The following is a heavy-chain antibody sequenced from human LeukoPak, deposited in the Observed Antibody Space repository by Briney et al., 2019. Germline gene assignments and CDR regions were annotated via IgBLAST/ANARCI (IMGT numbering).Heavy chain of an antibody. CDR2: INHSGST. CDR3: ARIRKRWLQSPTGPVDY. J-gene: IGHJ4*02. V-gene: IGHV4-34*01. CDR1: GGSFSGYY. Sequence: SETLSLTCAVYGGSFSGYYWSWIRQPPGKGLEWIGEINHSGSTNYNPSLKSRVTISVDTSKNQFSLKLSSVTAADTAVYYCARIRKRWLQSPTGPVDYWGQGTLVTVSS. D-gene: IGHD5-24*01.